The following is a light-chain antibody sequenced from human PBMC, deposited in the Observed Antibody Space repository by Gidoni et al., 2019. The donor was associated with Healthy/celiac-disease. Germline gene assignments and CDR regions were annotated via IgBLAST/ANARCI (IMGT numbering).Light chain of an antibody. CDR1: QGISNY. V-gene: IGKV1-27*01. Sequence: HMPHSPSSLSASVGDRVTITCRASQGISNYLAWYQQKPGKVPKLLIYDASTLQAGVPARFSGSGSGTDFTLTISSLQPEDVATYYCQKYNSALFTFGPGTKVDIK. J-gene: IGKJ3*01. CDR2: DAS. CDR3: QKYNSALFT.